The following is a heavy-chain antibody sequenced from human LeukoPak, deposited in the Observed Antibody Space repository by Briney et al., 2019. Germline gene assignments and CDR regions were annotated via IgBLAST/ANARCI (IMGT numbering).Heavy chain of an antibody. Sequence: SETLSLTCTVSGGSISSSSYYWGWIRQPPGKGLEWIGSIYYSGSTYYNPSLKSRVTISVDTSKNQFSLKLSSVTAADTAVYYCARHRGERGWGYYYYYYMDVWGKGTTVTISS. V-gene: IGHV4-39*01. CDR3: ARHRGERGWGYYYYYYMDV. CDR2: IYYSGST. J-gene: IGHJ6*03. D-gene: IGHD1-1*01. CDR1: GGSISSSSYY.